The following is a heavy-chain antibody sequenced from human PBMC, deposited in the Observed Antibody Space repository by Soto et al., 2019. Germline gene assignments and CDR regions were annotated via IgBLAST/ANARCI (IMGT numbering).Heavy chain of an antibody. V-gene: IGHV1-69*05. D-gene: IGHD4-17*01. J-gene: IGHJ6*02. CDR1: GGTFSSYA. CDR2: IIPIFGTA. CDR3: ARDTTAKGGDYAFCYYYGMDV. Sequence: QVQLVQSGAEVKKPGSSVKVSCKASGGTFSSYAISWVRQAPGQGLEWMGGIIPIFGTANYAQKFQGRVTITPDESTSTAYMELSSLRSEDTAVYYCARDTTAKGGDYAFCYYYGMDVWGQGTTVTVSS.